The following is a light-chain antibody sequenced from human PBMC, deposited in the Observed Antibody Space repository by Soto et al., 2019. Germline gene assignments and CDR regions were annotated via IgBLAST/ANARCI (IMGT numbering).Light chain of an antibody. J-gene: IGLJ1*01. CDR3: SSYAGSNNPYV. Sequence: QSALTQPPSASGSPGQSVTISCTGTSSDVGGYNYVSWYQQHPGKAPKLMIYEVSKRPPGVPDRFSGSKSGNTASLTVAGLQAEDEADYYCSSYAGSNNPYVFGTGTKLTVL. CDR2: EVS. V-gene: IGLV2-8*01. CDR1: SSDVGGYNY.